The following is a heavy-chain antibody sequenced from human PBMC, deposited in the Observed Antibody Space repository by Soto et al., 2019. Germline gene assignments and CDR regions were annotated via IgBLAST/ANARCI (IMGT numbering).Heavy chain of an antibody. J-gene: IGHJ6*03. V-gene: IGHV3-23*01. CDR2: ISGSGGST. CDR3: AKDSEYYGSGSYSYYYYMDV. Sequence: GGSLTLSCAASGFTFSSYGMSWVRPAPGKGLEWVSYISGSGGSTYYADSVKGRFTISRDNPKNTLYLQMNSLRAEDTAVYYCAKDSEYYGSGSYSYYYYMDVWGKGTTVTVSS. D-gene: IGHD3-10*01. CDR1: GFTFSSYG.